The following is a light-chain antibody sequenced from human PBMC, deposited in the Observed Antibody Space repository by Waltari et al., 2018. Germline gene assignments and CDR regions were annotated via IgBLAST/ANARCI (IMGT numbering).Light chain of an antibody. V-gene: IGLV2-14*03. CDR2: DVT. CDR3: CSFTATHTLL. Sequence: QSALTQPASVSGSPGQSIPIPRTDTHNDVGAPKFSSRPTPHPAHAPHPPPPTVPWYPQHPGSAPQLMLYDVTERPSGISYRFSGSKSANTAYLTISGLLPEDEAIYYCCSFTATHTLLFGGGTTVTVL. CDR1: HNDVGAPKF. J-gene: IGLJ2*01.